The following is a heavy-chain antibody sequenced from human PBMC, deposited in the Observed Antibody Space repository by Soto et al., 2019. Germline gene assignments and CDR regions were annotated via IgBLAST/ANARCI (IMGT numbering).Heavy chain of an antibody. D-gene: IGHD5-18*01. CDR2: IKSKTDGGTT. CDR1: GFTFSNAW. J-gene: IGHJ6*02. CDR3: TTDTVVDTAMVIYYYYCMDV. Sequence: EVQLVESGGGLVKPGGSLRLSCAASGFTFSNAWMNWVRQAPGKGLEWVGRIKSKTDGGTTDYAAPVKGSFTISRDDAKNTLYLQMNSLKTEDTAVYYCTTDTVVDTAMVIYYYYCMDVWGQGTTVTVSS. V-gene: IGHV3-15*07.